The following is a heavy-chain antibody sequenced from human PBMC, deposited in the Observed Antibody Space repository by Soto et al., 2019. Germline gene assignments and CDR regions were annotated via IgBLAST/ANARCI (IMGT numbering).Heavy chain of an antibody. V-gene: IGHV4-4*02. Sequence: QVQLQESGPGLVKPSGTLSLTCAVSGGSISSSNWWSWVRQPPGKGLEWIGEIYHSGSTNYNPSLKSRVTIAVDKSRHQFSRKLRSVTAADTAVYYCARDSVAVAGNFDYWGQGTLVTVSS. CDR3: ARDSVAVAGNFDY. CDR1: GGSISSSNW. CDR2: IYHSGST. D-gene: IGHD6-19*01. J-gene: IGHJ4*02.